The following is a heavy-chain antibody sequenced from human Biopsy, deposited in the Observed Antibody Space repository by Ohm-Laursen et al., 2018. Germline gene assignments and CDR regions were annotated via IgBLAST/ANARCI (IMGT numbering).Heavy chain of an antibody. D-gene: IGHD2-21*01. V-gene: IGHV1-46*01. J-gene: IGHJ6*02. CDR2: VNPVAEAT. CDR1: GYNFGNYY. Sequence: SVKVSFKSSGYNFGNYYINWVRKVPGQGLEWLGVVNPVAEATMYAQKFQDRITLTRDASTNTVYMDLTSLTSEDTAVYYCARESPLRLGVCGAIRCFKEVFGMDVWGQGTTVIVSS. CDR3: ARESPLRLGVCGAIRCFKEVFGMDV.